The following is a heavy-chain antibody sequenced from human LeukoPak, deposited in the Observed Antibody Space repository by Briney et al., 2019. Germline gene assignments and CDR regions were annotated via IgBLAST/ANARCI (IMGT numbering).Heavy chain of an antibody. D-gene: IGHD3-10*01. CDR3: ARKALYGSGSYWGEDY. CDR2: IYYSGST. Sequence: SETLSLTCTVSGGSISSSTYYWGWIRQPPGKGLGWIGSIYYSGSTYYNPSLKSRVTISVDTANNQFSLKLSSVTAADTAINYCARKALYGSGSYWGEDYWGQGTLVTVSS. V-gene: IGHV4-39*01. CDR1: GGSISSSTYY. J-gene: IGHJ4*02.